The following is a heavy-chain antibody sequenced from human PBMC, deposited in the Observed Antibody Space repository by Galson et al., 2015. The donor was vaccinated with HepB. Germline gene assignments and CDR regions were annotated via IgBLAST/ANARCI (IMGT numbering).Heavy chain of an antibody. Sequence: SLRLSCAASGFTFSNAWMSWVRQAPGKGLEWVGRIKSKTAGGTTDYAAPVKGRFTISRDDSKNTLYLQMNSLKTEDTAVYYCTTVLTKTYYSDSTGYYSPWGQGTLVTVSS. CDR3: TTVLTKTYYSDSTGYYSP. J-gene: IGHJ5*02. D-gene: IGHD3-22*01. CDR2: IKSKTAGGTT. CDR1: GFTFSNAW. V-gene: IGHV3-15*01.